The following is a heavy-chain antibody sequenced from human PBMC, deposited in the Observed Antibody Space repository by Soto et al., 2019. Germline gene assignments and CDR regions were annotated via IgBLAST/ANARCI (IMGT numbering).Heavy chain of an antibody. CDR3: ARDNWNSY. J-gene: IGHJ4*01. V-gene: IGHV3-74*01. CDR2: IHNDGSTT. D-gene: IGHD1-7*01. Sequence: PGXSLILSCAASGFTFSSYWMHCVRQAPLKGLMWVSRIHNDGSTTRYADSVKGRFTISRDNAKNMLYLQMSSLRVEDTAVYYCARDNWNSYWGQGTLVTVSS. CDR1: GFTFSSYW.